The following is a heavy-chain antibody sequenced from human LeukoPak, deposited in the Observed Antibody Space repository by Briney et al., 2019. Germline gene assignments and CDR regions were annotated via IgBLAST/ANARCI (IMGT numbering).Heavy chain of an antibody. J-gene: IGHJ4*02. CDR2: ISGSGGST. Sequence: QTGGSLRLSCAASGFTFSSYGMHWVRQAPGKGLEWVSAISGSGGSTYYADSVKGRFTISRDNSKNTLYLQMSSLGAEDTAVYYCATGSGWYSVDYWGQGTLVTVSS. CDR3: ATGSGWYSVDY. V-gene: IGHV3-23*01. CDR1: GFTFSSYG. D-gene: IGHD6-19*01.